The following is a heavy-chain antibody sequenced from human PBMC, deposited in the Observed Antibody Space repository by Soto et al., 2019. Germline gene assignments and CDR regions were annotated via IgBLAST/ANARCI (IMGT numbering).Heavy chain of an antibody. J-gene: IGHJ3*02. Sequence: QITLKESGPTLVQPTQTLTLTCTFAGFSLSTSGEGVGWIRQPPGRALEWLALIYWNDDKRYRPSLKSRLTITKDTSKNQVVLTMTSLDPVDTATYYCTHRRCGGGSCYNVFDIWGQGAMVTVSS. CDR2: IYWNDDK. V-gene: IGHV2-5*01. CDR3: THRRCGGGSCYNVFDI. D-gene: IGHD2-15*01. CDR1: GFSLSTSGEG.